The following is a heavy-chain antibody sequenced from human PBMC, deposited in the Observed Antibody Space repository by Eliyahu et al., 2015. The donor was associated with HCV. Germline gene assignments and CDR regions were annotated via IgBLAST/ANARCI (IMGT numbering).Heavy chain of an antibody. Sequence: EVQLVESGGGLVQPGGSLXXSCXASGFSFXXYYMXWVRQPPGKGLEWVGRIKDKANSYSTEYAASVRGRFTISRHDSRNSLYLQMYSLKTEDTAVYHCTRVLPGSSGVFDSWGQGTLVTVSS. CDR3: TRVLPGSSGVFDS. CDR2: IKDKANSYST. V-gene: IGHV3-72*01. J-gene: IGHJ4*02. D-gene: IGHD1-26*01. CDR1: GFSFXXYY.